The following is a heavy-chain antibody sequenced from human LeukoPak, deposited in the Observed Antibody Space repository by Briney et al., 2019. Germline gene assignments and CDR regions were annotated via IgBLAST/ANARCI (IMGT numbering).Heavy chain of an antibody. V-gene: IGHV1-8*03. CDR3: ARGLYCSSTSCYTRWFDP. J-gene: IGHJ5*02. Sequence: GASVKVSCKASGYTFTSYDINWVRQATGQGLEWMGWMNPNSGNTGYAQKFQGRVTITRNTSISTAYMELSSLRSEDTAVYYCARGLYCSSTSCYTRWFDPWGQGTLVTVSS. CDR2: MNPNSGNT. CDR1: GYTFTSYD. D-gene: IGHD2-2*02.